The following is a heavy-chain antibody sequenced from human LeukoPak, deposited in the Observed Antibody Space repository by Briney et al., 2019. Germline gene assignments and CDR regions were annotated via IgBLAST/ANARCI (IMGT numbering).Heavy chain of an antibody. Sequence: QTGGSLRLSCAASGFTFSSYGMHWVRQAPGKGLEWVAVISYDGSNKYYADSVKGRFTISRDNSKNTLYLQMNSLRAEDTAVYYCANAELWFGEYSHIPFDYWGQGTLVTVSS. V-gene: IGHV3-30*18. CDR3: ANAELWFGEYSHIPFDY. CDR2: ISYDGSNK. D-gene: IGHD3-10*01. J-gene: IGHJ4*02. CDR1: GFTFSSYG.